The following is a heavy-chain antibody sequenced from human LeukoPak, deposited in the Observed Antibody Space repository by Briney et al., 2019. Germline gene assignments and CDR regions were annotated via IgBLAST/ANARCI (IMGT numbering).Heavy chain of an antibody. V-gene: IGHV3-23*01. D-gene: IGHD2-15*01. CDR3: AKAPDRYCSGGSCYSPDH. CDR1: GFTFSNYA. CDR2: ISGSGGST. Sequence: GGSLRLSCAASGFTFSNYAMSWVRQAPGKGLEWVSAISGSGGSTYHADSVKGRFTISRDNSKNTLYLQMNSLRAEDTAIYYCAKAPDRYCSGGSCYSPDHWGQGTLVTVSS. J-gene: IGHJ4*02.